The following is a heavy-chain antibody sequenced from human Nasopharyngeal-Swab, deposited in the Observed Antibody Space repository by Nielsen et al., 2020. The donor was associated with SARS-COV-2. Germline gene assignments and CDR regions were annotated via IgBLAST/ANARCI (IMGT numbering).Heavy chain of an antibody. CDR1: GFTVSNAW. Sequence: GGSLRLSCEVSGFTVSNAWLSWVRQATGKGLEWIGRIKSNTVGGATDYAAPVECRFTISRDDSKNTVYLQLSSLRTEDTAVYYCTTRRYTGSAIDTFDLWGQGAVVNVSS. V-gene: IGHV3-15*01. CDR3: TTRRYTGSAIDTFDL. D-gene: IGHD1-26*01. J-gene: IGHJ3*01. CDR2: IKSNTVGGAT.